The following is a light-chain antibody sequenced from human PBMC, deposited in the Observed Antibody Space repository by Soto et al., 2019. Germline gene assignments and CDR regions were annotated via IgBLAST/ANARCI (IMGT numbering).Light chain of an antibody. CDR1: SSDVGGYNF. Sequence: QSVLTQPASVFGSPGQSITISCTGTSSDVGGYNFVSWYQQLPGKAPKLMIYEVTSRPSGVSNRFSGSKSGNTASLTISGLQPEDEAEYYCSSYTTSSNVVFGTGTRSPS. CDR3: SSYTTSSNVV. J-gene: IGLJ1*01. V-gene: IGLV2-14*03. CDR2: EVT.